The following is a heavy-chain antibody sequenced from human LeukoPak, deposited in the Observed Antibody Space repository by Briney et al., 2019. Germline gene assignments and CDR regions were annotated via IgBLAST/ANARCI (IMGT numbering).Heavy chain of an antibody. V-gene: IGHV4-59*12. Sequence: PSETLSLTCTVSGGSISSYYWSWIRQPPGKGLEWIGYIYYSGSTNYNPSLKSRVTISVDTSKNQFSLKLSSVTAADTAVYYCARDPPDSYGSGSYWRYWFDPWGQGTLVTVSS. D-gene: IGHD3-10*01. CDR2: IYYSGST. CDR1: GGSISSYY. CDR3: ARDPPDSYGSGSYWRYWFDP. J-gene: IGHJ5*02.